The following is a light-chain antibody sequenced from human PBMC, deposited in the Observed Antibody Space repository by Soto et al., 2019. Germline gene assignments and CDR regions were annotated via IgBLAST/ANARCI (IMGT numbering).Light chain of an antibody. J-gene: IGKJ4*01. V-gene: IGKV3-15*01. CDR3: KKYNNWPFT. CDR2: GAS. CDR1: QSVSSN. Sequence: EIVMTQSPATLSVSPGERATLSCRASQSVSSNLAWYQQKPGQAPRLLIYGASTRATGIPARFSGSGSGTEFTLTISSLQSEEFAVYYCKKYNNWPFTVGGGNKVDIK.